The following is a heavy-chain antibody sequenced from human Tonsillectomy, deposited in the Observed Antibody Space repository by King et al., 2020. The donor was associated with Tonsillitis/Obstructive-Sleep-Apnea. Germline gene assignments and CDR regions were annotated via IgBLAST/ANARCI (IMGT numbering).Heavy chain of an antibody. CDR3: TTAGYCGGDCDGGPQDFDY. CDR1: GFTFSNAW. CDR2: IKSKTDGGTT. D-gene: IGHD2-21*02. J-gene: IGHJ4*02. V-gene: IGHV3-15*07. Sequence: VQLVESGGGLVKPGGSLRLSCAASGFTFSNAWMNWVRQAPGKGLEWVGRIKSKTDGGTTDYAAPVKGRFTISRDDSKNTLYLQMNSLKTEDTAVYYCTTAGYCGGDCDGGPQDFDYWGQGTLVTVSS.